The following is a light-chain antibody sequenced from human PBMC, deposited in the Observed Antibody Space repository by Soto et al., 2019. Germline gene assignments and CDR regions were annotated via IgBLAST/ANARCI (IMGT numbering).Light chain of an antibody. V-gene: IGLV1-44*01. CDR1: SSNIGGNT. CDR2: NND. J-gene: IGLJ2*01. CDR3: AAWDGSLGGVV. Sequence: QSVLTQPPSASGTPGQRVTIPCSGSSSNIGGNTVNWYQHLPETAPKLLIYNNDQRPAGVPDRFSGSKSATSASLAISGLHSEDEADYYCAAWDGSLGGVVFGGGTKLTVL.